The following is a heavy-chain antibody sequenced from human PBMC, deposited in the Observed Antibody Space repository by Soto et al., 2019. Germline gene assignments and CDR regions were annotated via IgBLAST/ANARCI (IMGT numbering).Heavy chain of an antibody. CDR3: ARHTPAISISDH. CDR2: IYYSGST. V-gene: IGHV4-39*01. J-gene: IGHJ4*02. Sequence: QLELPESGPGPVKASENLSLTFTVSGGSLSRRSYYRGLIRQPPGKGLGWIGSIYYSGSTYFNPSLKSRVTISVDTSKNQFSLKLSSVTAADTAVYYCARHTPAISISDHWGQGTLVTVSS. CDR1: GGSLSRRSYY. D-gene: IGHD2-15*01.